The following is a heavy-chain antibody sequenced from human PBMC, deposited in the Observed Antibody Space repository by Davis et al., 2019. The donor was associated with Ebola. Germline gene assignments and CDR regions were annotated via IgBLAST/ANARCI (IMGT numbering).Heavy chain of an antibody. CDR3: ARHILEGSGCLDY. CDR2: IFHSGST. D-gene: IGHD6-19*01. V-gene: IGHV4-30-4*01. Sequence: MPSETLSLTCTVSGGSISTGEFYWSWIRQSPGKGLEWIGFIFHSGSTYYNPSLKSRITISVDTSKNQFSLKLSSVTAADTAVYYCARHILEGSGCLDYWGQGTLVTVSS. CDR1: GGSISTGEFY. J-gene: IGHJ4*02.